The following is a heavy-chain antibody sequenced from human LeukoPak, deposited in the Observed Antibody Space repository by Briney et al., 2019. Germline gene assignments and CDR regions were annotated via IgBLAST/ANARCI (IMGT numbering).Heavy chain of an antibody. D-gene: IGHD3-22*01. J-gene: IGHJ4*02. Sequence: ASVKVSCKASGYTFTSYGISWVRQAPGQGLEWMGWISAYNGNTNYAQKLQGRVTMTTDTSTGTAYMELRSLRSDDTAVYYCARARHNKVVTAPFDYWGQGTLVTVSS. CDR2: ISAYNGNT. CDR1: GYTFTSYG. V-gene: IGHV1-18*01. CDR3: ARARHNKVVTAPFDY.